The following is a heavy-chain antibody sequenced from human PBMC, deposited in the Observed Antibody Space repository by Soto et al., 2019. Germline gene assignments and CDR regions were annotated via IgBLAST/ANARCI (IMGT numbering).Heavy chain of an antibody. J-gene: IGHJ4*02. Sequence: QVQLMQSGAEVKKPGASVRVSCKSSGYTFTNYYVHWVRQAPGQGHEWMGFINPNGGSTTYAQKFQGRFTVTTDTSTRTVYMQLSSLRSEDTAVFYCARSAPYDYWGQGTLVTVSS. CDR3: ARSAPYDY. CDR2: INPNGGST. CDR1: GYTFTNYY. V-gene: IGHV1-46*01.